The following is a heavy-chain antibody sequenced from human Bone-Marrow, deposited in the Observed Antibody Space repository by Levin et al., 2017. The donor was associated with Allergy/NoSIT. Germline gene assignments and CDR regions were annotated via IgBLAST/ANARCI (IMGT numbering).Heavy chain of an antibody. J-gene: IGHJ4*02. Sequence: SQTLSLTCTVSGGSISSSSYYWGWIRQPPGKGLEWIGSIYYSGSTYYNPSLKSRVTISVDTSKNQFSLKLSSVTAADTAVYYCARHGANIVADYWGQGTLVTVSS. CDR1: GGSISSSSYY. CDR2: IYYSGST. CDR3: ARHGANIVADY. V-gene: IGHV4-39*01. D-gene: IGHD2/OR15-2a*01.